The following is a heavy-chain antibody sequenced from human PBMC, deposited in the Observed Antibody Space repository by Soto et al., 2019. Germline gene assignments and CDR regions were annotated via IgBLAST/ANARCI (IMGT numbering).Heavy chain of an antibody. J-gene: IGHJ6*02. CDR3: ARGSSGWHYYYYGMDV. CDR1: GGYIRDYG. CDR2: INHSGST. D-gene: IGHD6-19*01. V-gene: IGHV4-34*01. Sequence: PSVTMSHTRAVAGGYIRDYGGSWISKQQGKGLEWIGEINHSGSTNYNPSLKSRVTISVDTSKNQFSLKLSSVTAADTAVYYCARGSSGWHYYYYGMDVWGQGSTVTVS.